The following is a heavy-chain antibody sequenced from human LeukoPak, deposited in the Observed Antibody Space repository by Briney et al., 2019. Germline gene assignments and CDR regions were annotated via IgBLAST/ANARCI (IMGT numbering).Heavy chain of an antibody. CDR3: ASSRLPLLREYYFDY. CDR1: GFTFSDHY. Sequence: GGSLRLSCAASGFTFSDHYMDWVRQAPGKGLEWVGRTRNKANSYTTEYAASVKGRFTISRDDSKNSLYLQMNSLKTEDTAVYYFASSRLPLLREYYFDYWGQGTLVTVSS. D-gene: IGHD4-11*01. V-gene: IGHV3-72*01. J-gene: IGHJ4*02. CDR2: TRNKANSYTT.